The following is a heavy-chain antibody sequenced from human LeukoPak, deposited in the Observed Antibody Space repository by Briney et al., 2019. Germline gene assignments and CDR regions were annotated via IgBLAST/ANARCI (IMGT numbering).Heavy chain of an antibody. CDR3: ALARDYRSGP. CDR1: GDSISSGDW. CDR2: IHHGGST. D-gene: IGHD4/OR15-4a*01. Sequence: SETPSLTCAVSGDSISSGDWWSWWVRQPPGKGLEWIGEIHHGGSTNYHPSLKSRVTMSVDKPKNQFSLQLNSVTAADTAVYYCALARDYRSGPWGQGTLVTVSS. V-gene: IGHV4-4*02. J-gene: IGHJ5*02.